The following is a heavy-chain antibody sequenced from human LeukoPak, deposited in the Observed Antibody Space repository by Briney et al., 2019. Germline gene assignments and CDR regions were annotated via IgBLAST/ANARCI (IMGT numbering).Heavy chain of an antibody. CDR2: ISSSSRSI. CDR1: GFSISDYY. D-gene: IGHD3-10*01. CDR3: VRDGEEDEANQYDGMDV. J-gene: IGHJ6*02. Sequence: GGSLRLSCAASGFSISDYYISWVRQAPGKGLEWISYISSSSRSIYYADSVKGRFTISRGNAKRSVYLQMSSLRVEDTAVYYCVRDGEEDEANQYDGMDVWGQGTTVTVSS. V-gene: IGHV3-11*01.